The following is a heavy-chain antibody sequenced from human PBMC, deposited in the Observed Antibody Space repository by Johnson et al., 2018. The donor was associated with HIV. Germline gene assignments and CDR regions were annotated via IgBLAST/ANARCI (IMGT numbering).Heavy chain of an antibody. V-gene: IGHV3-30*03. CDR3: ARDGRDMVTRGAFDI. J-gene: IGHJ3*02. Sequence: VQLVESGGGVVQPGRSLRLSCAASGFTFSTYGMHWVRQAPGKGLEWVAVISYDGSEKYYVDSVKGRFTISRDNVKGFLYLQMNSLRPEDTAVYYCARDGRDMVTRGAFDIWGQGTVVTVSS. D-gene: IGHD5-18*01. CDR2: ISYDGSEK. CDR1: GFTFSTYG.